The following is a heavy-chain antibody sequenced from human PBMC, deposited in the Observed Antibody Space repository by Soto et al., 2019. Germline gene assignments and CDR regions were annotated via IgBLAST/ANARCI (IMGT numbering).Heavy chain of an antibody. V-gene: IGHV3-30-3*02. CDR1: GFTLSMFA. CDR3: AKSSLGIRGHFDS. CDR2: TSYDGLNT. D-gene: IGHD6-13*01. Sequence: GGCLRLSCPVSGFTLSMFAIDWVRQAHGKGLEWVATTSYDGLNTFYGESVRGRLSLSTDTSTNTLCLQMNSLQTEDTAVYECAKSSLGIRGHFDSWGRGTLVTVSS. J-gene: IGHJ4*02.